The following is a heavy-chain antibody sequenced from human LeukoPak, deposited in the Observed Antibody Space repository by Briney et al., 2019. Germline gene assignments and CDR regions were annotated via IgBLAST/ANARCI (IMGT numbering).Heavy chain of an antibody. CDR1: GYTFGDYA. J-gene: IGHJ4*02. Sequence: GGSLRLSCTGSGYTFGDYAMNWVRQAPGKGLEWVGFIRRKSYSGTADYAASVKGRFTISRDDSRGIAYLQMDSLKTEDTALYYCTRGGQLDFDYWGPGTLVTVSS. CDR3: TRGGQLDFDY. V-gene: IGHV3-49*04. CDR2: IRRKSYSGTA. D-gene: IGHD1-1*01.